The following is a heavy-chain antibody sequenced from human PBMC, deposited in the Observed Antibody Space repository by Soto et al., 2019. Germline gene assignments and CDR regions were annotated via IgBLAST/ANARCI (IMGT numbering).Heavy chain of an antibody. V-gene: IGHV4-39*01. J-gene: IGHJ6*02. D-gene: IGHD3-22*01. CDR3: AGGDYYHSSGYYFYYYTMDV. CDR2: VYYGGST. Sequence: QLHLQESGPGLVKPSETLSLTCTVSGGSISSSSYYWGWIRQPPGKGLEWIGNVYYGGSTYYNPSLKNRVTISVETSKSQFSLKLSSVTAADTAVYYCAGGDYYHSSGYYFYYYTMDVWGQGTTVTVSS. CDR1: GGSISSSSYY.